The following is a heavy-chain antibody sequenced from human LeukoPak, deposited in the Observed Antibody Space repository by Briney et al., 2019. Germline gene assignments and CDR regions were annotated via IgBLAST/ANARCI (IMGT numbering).Heavy chain of an antibody. CDR1: GFSVTSYS. CDR2: VYSEGGT. Sequence: PGGALRLSCVGSGFSVTSYSVGWVRQGPGEAPEWVSLVYSEGGTHYADSVQGRVIASRDISKNTLYLRMSNLRVEDTGVYRCVRDRGEERAWVECDPGGQGTVVTVSS. D-gene: IGHD3-10*01. CDR3: VRDRGEERAWVECDP. J-gene: IGHJ5*02. V-gene: IGHV3-66*02.